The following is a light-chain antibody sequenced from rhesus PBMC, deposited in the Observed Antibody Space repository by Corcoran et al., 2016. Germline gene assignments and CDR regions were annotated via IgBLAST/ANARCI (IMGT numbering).Light chain of an antibody. V-gene: IGKV1-74*01. CDR1: ENVNNY. CDR3: QHGYGTPLT. J-gene: IGKJ4*01. Sequence: DIQMTQSPSSLSASVGDRVTITCRASENVNNYLNWYQQKPGKAPKLLIYKASNLQSGVPSRFSGSGSGTDYTFTSSSLQPEDVATYYCQHGYGTPLTFGGGTKVELK. CDR2: KAS.